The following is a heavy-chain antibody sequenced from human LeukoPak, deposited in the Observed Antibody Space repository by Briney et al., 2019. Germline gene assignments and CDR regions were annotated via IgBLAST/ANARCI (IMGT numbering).Heavy chain of an antibody. CDR1: GFTFNSYS. J-gene: IGHJ4*02. V-gene: IGHV3-21*01. CDR3: ARESRSDFWSGSQKTGGYFDY. Sequence: PGGPLRLSCAASGFTFNSYSMNWVRQTPGKGLEWVSSISSSSGYINYADSVKGRFTVSRDNAKNSLYLQMNSLRAEDTAVYYCARESRSDFWSGSQKTGGYFDYWGQGTLVTVSS. D-gene: IGHD3-3*01. CDR2: ISSSSGYI.